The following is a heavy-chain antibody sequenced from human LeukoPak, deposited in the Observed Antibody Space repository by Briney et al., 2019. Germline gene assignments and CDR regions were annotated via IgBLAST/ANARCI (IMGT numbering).Heavy chain of an antibody. Sequence: GGSLRLSCAASGLNFNSYGIHWVRQAPGKGLEWVAVIWYGGTNEYYADSVKGRFTFSRDKSKNTLYLHMNSLRVEDSAVYYCATVPEGDRDYWGQGTLVTVPS. CDR3: ATVPEGDRDY. CDR1: GLNFNSYG. D-gene: IGHD2-21*02. CDR2: IWYGGTNE. J-gene: IGHJ4*02. V-gene: IGHV3-33*01.